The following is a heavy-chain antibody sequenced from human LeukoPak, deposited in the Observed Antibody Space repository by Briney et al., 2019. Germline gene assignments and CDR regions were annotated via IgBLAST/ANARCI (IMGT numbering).Heavy chain of an antibody. V-gene: IGHV1-18*01. CDR2: ISAYNGNT. D-gene: IGHD3-16*02. Sequence: ASVKVSCKASGYTFTSYGISWVRQAPGQGLEWMGWISAYNGNTNYAQKLQGRVTMTTDTSTSTAYMELRSLRSDGTAVYYCARDYDYVWGSYRSGFDYWGQGTLVTVSS. CDR1: GYTFTSYG. CDR3: ARDYDYVWGSYRSGFDY. J-gene: IGHJ4*02.